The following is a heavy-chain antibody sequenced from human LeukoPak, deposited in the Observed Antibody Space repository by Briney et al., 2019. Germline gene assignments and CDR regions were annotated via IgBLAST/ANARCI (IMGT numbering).Heavy chain of an antibody. D-gene: IGHD2-21*02. J-gene: IGHJ4*02. CDR1: GFGFSVNY. CDR2: LYASGIT. CDR3: ARGLRLAYCGGDCQYFYFDY. V-gene: IGHV3-66*01. Sequence: PGGSLRLSCAASGFGFSVNYMSWVRQAPGKGLEWVSVLYASGITKYADSVKGRFTISRDNSKDTVYLQMNSLRAEDTAVYYCARGLRLAYCGGDCQYFYFDYWGQGILVTVSS.